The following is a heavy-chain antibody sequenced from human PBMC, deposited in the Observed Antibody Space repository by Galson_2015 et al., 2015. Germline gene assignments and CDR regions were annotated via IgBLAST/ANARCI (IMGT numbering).Heavy chain of an antibody. V-gene: IGHV3-21*01. Sequence: SLRLSCAASGFTFSSYSMNWVRQAPGKGLEWVSSISSSSSYIYYADSVKGRFTISRDNAKNSLYLQMNSLRAEDTAVYYCARGYRDDFWSGYYTVNWFDPWGQGTLVTVSS. CDR3: ARGYRDDFWSGYYTVNWFDP. D-gene: IGHD3-3*01. CDR1: GFTFSSYS. CDR2: ISSSSSYI. J-gene: IGHJ5*02.